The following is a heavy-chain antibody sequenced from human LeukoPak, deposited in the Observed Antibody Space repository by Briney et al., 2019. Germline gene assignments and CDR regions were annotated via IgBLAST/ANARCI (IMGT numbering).Heavy chain of an antibody. Sequence: ASVKVSCKASGYTFTDYYIHWVRLAPGQGLEWMGGINPNSGGTKYAQKFQGRVTMTRNKSISTAYMELSRLRSDDTAVYYCARSEIVGATIFDYWGQGTLVTVSS. V-gene: IGHV1-2*02. CDR1: GYTFTDYY. J-gene: IGHJ4*02. D-gene: IGHD1-26*01. CDR2: INPNSGGT. CDR3: ARSEIVGATIFDY.